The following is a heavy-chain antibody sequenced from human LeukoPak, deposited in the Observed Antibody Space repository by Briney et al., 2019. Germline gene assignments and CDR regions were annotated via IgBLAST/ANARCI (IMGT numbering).Heavy chain of an antibody. J-gene: IGHJ5*02. Sequence: GGSLRLSCAASGFTFSSHWMHWVRQAPGKGLVWVSRINSDGSITTYADSAQGRFTISRDNAKNTLYLQMNSLRAEDTAMYYCARDNLRYFDWLLEGGWFDPWGQGTLVIVSS. D-gene: IGHD3-9*01. CDR1: GFTFSSHW. V-gene: IGHV3-74*01. CDR3: ARDNLRYFDWLLEGGWFDP. CDR2: INSDGSIT.